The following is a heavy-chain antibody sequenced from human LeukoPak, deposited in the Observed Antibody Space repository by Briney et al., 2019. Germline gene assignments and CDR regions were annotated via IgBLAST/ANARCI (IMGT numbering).Heavy chain of an antibody. CDR1: GGSISTYY. J-gene: IGHJ4*02. Sequence: SDTLSLTCAVSGGSISTYYWSWIRQPPGKGLEWIGSIYYSGSTYYNPSLKSRVTISVDTSKNQFSLKLSSVTAADTAVYYCARHSEPVTTGYCFDYWGQGTLVTVSS. CDR2: IYYSGST. CDR3: ARHSEPVTTGYCFDY. D-gene: IGHD4-17*01. V-gene: IGHV4-59*05.